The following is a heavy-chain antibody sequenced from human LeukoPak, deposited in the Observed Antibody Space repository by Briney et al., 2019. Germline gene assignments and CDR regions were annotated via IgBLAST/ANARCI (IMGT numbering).Heavy chain of an antibody. J-gene: IGHJ4*02. CDR2: ISSSGSTI. CDR1: GFTFSEYY. CDR3: ARPGGEQQLVPVY. V-gene: IGHV3-11*01. D-gene: IGHD6-13*01. Sequence: KPGGSLRLSCAASGFTFSEYYMSWLRQAPGKGLEWVSYISSSGSTIYYADSVKGRFTISRDNAKNSLYLQMNSLRAEDTAGYYCARPGGEQQLVPVYWGQGTLVNVSS.